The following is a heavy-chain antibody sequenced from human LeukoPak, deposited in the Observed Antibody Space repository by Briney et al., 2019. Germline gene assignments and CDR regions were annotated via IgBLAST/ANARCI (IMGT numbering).Heavy chain of an antibody. J-gene: IGHJ6*03. CDR2: IIPIFGTA. CDR3: AIEPGIAVAGYYYYYYYLDV. V-gene: IGHV1-69*06. CDR1: GGTFSSYA. Sequence: SVKVSCKASGGTFSSYAISWVRQAPGQGLEWMGGIIPIFGTANYAQKFLGRVTITADKSTSTDYMELSRLRSEDTAVYYCAIEPGIAVAGYYYYYYYLDVWGKGTTVTVSS. D-gene: IGHD6-19*01.